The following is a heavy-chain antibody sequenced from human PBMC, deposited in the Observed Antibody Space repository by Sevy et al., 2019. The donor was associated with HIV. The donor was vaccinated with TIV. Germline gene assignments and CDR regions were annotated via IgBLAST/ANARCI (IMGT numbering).Heavy chain of an antibody. CDR3: AREGCTQPHDY. CDR2: FSFGCGRI. J-gene: IGHJ4*02. Sequence: EGSLRLSCAASGFTFAKYSMSWVRQAPGQGLEWVSTFSFGCGRINYADSVKGRFTISRDDSKNTLFLQMNSLRAEDTATYFCAREGCTQPHDYWGQGTLVTVSS. CDR1: GFTFAKYS. D-gene: IGHD2-8*01. V-gene: IGHV3-23*01.